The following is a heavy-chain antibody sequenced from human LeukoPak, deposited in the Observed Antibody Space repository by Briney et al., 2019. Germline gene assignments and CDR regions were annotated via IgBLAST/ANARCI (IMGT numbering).Heavy chain of an antibody. CDR2: IYYSGST. CDR1: GITLCSYW. J-gene: IGHJ5*02. Sequence: GALRLSCAASGITLCSYWMCWGRPAPGEGVEWIGYIYYSGSTNYNPSLKSRVTISVDTSKNQFSLKLSSVTAADTAVYYCARAVATAWFDPWGQGTLVTVSS. V-gene: IGHV4-59*01. CDR3: ARAVATAWFDP. D-gene: IGHD5-18*01.